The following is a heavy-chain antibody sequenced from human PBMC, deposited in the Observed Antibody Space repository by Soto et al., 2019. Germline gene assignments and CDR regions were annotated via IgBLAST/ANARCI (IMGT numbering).Heavy chain of an antibody. V-gene: IGHV1-46*01. D-gene: IGHD3-3*01. CDR1: GYTLTSYY. J-gene: IGHJ5*02. CDR2: INPSGGST. Sequence: ASVKVSCKASGYTLTSYYMHWVRQAPGQGLEWMGIINPSGGSTSYAQKFQGRVTMTRDTSTSTVYMELSSLRSEDTAVYYCVIYFWSGYDLWGQGTLVTVSS. CDR3: VIYFWSGYDL.